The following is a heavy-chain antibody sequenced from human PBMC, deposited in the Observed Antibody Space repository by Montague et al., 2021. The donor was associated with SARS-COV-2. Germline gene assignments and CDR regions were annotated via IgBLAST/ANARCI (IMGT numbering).Heavy chain of an antibody. CDR3: ASERIYGSGSYYNLFLLVGY. CDR2: IYYSGST. Sequence: SETLSLTCTVSGGSISSSSYYWGWIRQPPGKGLEWIGSIYYSGSTYYNPSLKSRVTISVDTSKNQFSLKLSSVTVADTAVYYCASERIYGSGSYYNLFLLVGYWGQGTLVTVSS. D-gene: IGHD3-10*01. CDR1: GGSISSSSYY. V-gene: IGHV4-39*01. J-gene: IGHJ4*02.